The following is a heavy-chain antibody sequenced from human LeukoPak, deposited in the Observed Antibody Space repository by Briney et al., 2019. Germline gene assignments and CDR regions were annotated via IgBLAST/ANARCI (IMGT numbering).Heavy chain of an antibody. CDR2: ISSSGSTI. J-gene: IGHJ5*02. D-gene: IGHD2-2*01. V-gene: IGHV3-11*04. Sequence: GGSLRLSSAASGFTFSDYYMSWIRQAPGKGLEWVSYISSSGSTIYYADSVKGRFTISRDNAKNSLYLQMNSLRAEDTAVYYCARDPVVPAALFFDPWGQGTLVTVSS. CDR1: GFTFSDYY. CDR3: ARDPVVPAALFFDP.